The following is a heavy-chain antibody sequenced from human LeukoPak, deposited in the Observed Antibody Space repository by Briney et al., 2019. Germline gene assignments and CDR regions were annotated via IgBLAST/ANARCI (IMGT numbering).Heavy chain of an antibody. CDR1: GFTFSSYS. CDR2: ISSGSTYI. V-gene: IGHV3-21*01. CDR3: TREGVDVFDI. Sequence: GGSLRLSCAASGFTFSSYSMNWVRQAPGKGLEWVSSISSGSTYIYYADSVKGRFTISRDNTKNSLYLQMNSLRAENTAVYYCTREGVDVFDIWGQGTMVTVSS. J-gene: IGHJ3*02. D-gene: IGHD3-10*01.